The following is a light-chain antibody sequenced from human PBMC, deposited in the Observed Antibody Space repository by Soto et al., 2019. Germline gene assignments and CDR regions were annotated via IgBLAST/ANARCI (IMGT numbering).Light chain of an antibody. CDR1: QSVRSH. CDR3: QQYNNWPET. Sequence: EVVMTQSPATLSVSPGERATLSCRASQSVRSHLAWYQQNPGQAPRILIYGASTRATVIPARFSGSGSGTEFTLTISSLQSEDFAVYFCQQYNNWPETFGQGTKVEIK. CDR2: GAS. V-gene: IGKV3-15*01. J-gene: IGKJ1*01.